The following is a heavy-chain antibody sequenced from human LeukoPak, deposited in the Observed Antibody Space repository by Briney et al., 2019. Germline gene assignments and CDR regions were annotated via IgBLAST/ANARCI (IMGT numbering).Heavy chain of an antibody. CDR3: ARREWELLYYFDY. V-gene: IGHV4-39*07. CDR2: VYYAGNT. D-gene: IGHD1-26*01. Sequence: SETLSLTCAVSGDSISYHNYYWDWIRQPPGKGLEWIGTVYYAGNTYYNPSLKSRVAISVDTSKNQFSLKLSSVTAADTAVYYCARREWELLYYFDYWGQGTLVTVSS. J-gene: IGHJ4*02. CDR1: GDSISYHNYY.